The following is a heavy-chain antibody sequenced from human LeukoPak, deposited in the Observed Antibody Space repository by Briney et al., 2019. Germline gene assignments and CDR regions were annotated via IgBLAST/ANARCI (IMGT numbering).Heavy chain of an antibody. J-gene: IGHJ5*02. V-gene: IGHV5-10-1*01. Sequence: GGSLRTSCKGSGYTFISNWITWVRQIPGKGLEWMGRIDPSSSYTNYSPSCQGPVAHSADKSTSTAYLQWSSLKASDTAMYYCASRATVPPYNWYDPSGQGTLVTVSS. CDR3: ASRATVPPYNWYDP. CDR1: GYTFISNW. CDR2: IDPSSSYT. D-gene: IGHD4-17*01.